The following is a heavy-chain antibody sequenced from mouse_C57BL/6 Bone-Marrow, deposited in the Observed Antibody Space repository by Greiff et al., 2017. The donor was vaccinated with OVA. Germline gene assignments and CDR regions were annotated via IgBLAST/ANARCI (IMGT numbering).Heavy chain of an antibody. D-gene: IGHD2-4*01. V-gene: IGHV5-4*01. J-gene: IGHJ3*01. Sequence: EVKVVESGGGLVKPGGSLKLSCAASGFTFSSYAMSWVRQTPEKRLEWVATISDGGSYTYYPDNVKGRFTISRDNAKNNLYLQMSHLKSEDTAMYYCARELRRRAWFAYWGQGTLVTVSA. CDR1: GFTFSSYA. CDR2: ISDGGSYT. CDR3: ARELRRRAWFAY.